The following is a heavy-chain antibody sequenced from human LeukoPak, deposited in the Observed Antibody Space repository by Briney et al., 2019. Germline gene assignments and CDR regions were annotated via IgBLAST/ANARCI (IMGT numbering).Heavy chain of an antibody. J-gene: IGHJ4*02. Sequence: PSETLSLTCAVSGYSISSGYYWGWIRQPPGKGLEWIGSIYHSGSTYYNPSLKSRVTISVDTSKNQFSLKLSSVTAADTAVYYCALGYCTNGVCSAGYFDYWGQGTLVAVSS. D-gene: IGHD2-8*01. CDR2: IYHSGST. CDR3: ALGYCTNGVCSAGYFDY. CDR1: GYSISSGYY. V-gene: IGHV4-38-2*01.